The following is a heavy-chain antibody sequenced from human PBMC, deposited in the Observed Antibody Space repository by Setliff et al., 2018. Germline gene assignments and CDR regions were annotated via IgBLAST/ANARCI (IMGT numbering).Heavy chain of an antibody. D-gene: IGHD6-19*01. J-gene: IGHJ6*03. CDR2: IYTSGST. V-gene: IGHV4-61*09. Sequence: PSETLSLTCSVSGGSISSGSDYWTWIRQPAGKGLEWIGHIYTSGSTNYNPSLKSRATISVDASKNQLSLNLRSVTAADTAVYYCARAISGWYSAHYYYMDVWGKGTTVTVSS. CDR1: GGSISSGSDY. CDR3: ARAISGWYSAHYYYMDV.